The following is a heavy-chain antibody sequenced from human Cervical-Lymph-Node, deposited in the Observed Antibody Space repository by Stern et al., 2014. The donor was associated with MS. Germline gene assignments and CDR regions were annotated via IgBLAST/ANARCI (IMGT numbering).Heavy chain of an antibody. J-gene: IGHJ6*02. CDR3: ARDGGFCTNRVCPKYYHSGMDV. CDR2: FHFSGNS. V-gene: IGHV4-4*07. D-gene: IGHD2-8*01. CDR1: GGFIKSYY. Sequence: QVQLVQSGPGLVKPSETLSLTCTVSGGFIKSYYWSWVRQSAGKGLEWIGRFHFSGNSNYNPSLPSRVTMSVDTSKSQFSLKLTSVTAADSAVYYCARDGGFCTNRVCPKYYHSGMDVWGQGTTVTVSS.